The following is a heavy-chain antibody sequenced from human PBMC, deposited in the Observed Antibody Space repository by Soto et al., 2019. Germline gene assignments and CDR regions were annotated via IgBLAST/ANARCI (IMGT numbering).Heavy chain of an antibody. J-gene: IGHJ4*02. Sequence: GGSLRLSCAASGFTFSSYGMHWVRQAPGKGLEWVAVISYDGSNKYYAGSVKGRFTISRDNSKNTLYLQMNSLRAEDTAVYYCAKDGRIALYYYDSSDVGRYYFDYWGQGTLVTVSS. CDR3: AKDGRIALYYYDSSDVGRYYFDY. CDR1: GFTFSSYG. V-gene: IGHV3-30*18. CDR2: ISYDGSNK. D-gene: IGHD3-22*01.